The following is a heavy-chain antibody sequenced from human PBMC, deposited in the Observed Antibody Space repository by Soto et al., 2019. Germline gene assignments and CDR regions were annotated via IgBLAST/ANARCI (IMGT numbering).Heavy chain of an antibody. J-gene: IGHJ3*02. CDR3: ARGGGVGVAGSAAFDM. V-gene: IGHV1-2*02. Sequence: QLHLVQSGAVVKKPGASVTVSCSASGYPVTAYYMHWVRQAPGRGLEWMGGINPATGAAKYTQTFQVRVTMSRDTAASTVFMELSGLTSGDTAVFYCARGGGVGVAGSAAFDMWGQGTLVTVSS. CDR1: GYPVTAYY. CDR2: INPATGAA. D-gene: IGHD3-3*01.